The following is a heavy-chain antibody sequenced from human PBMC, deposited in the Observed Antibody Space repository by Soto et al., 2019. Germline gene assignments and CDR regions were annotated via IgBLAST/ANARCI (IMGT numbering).Heavy chain of an antibody. CDR2: IYYSGST. CDR3: ARRYGGNFDY. CDR1: GGSINNYY. Sequence: QVQLQESGPGLVKRSETLSLTCTVSGGSINNYYWSWIRQPPGKGLEWIGYIYYSGSTNYNPSLKSRVTISVDTSKNQFSLKLSSVTAADTAVYYCARRYGGNFDYWGQGTLVTVSS. J-gene: IGHJ4*02. D-gene: IGHD1-26*01. V-gene: IGHV4-59*01.